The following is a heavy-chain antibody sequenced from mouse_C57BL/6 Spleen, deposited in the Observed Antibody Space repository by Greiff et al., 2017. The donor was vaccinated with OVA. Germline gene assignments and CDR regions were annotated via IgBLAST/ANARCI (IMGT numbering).Heavy chain of an antibody. CDR3: ARRTDAMDY. V-gene: IGHV1-54*01. CDR1: GYAFTNYL. CDR2: INPGSGGT. J-gene: IGHJ4*01. Sequence: VQLQQSGAELVRPGTSVKVSCKASGYAFTNYLIEWVKQRPGQGLEWIGVINPGSGGTNYNEKFKGKATLTADKSSSTAYMQLSSLTSEDSAVYFCARRTDAMDYWGQGTSLTVSS. D-gene: IGHD3-3*01.